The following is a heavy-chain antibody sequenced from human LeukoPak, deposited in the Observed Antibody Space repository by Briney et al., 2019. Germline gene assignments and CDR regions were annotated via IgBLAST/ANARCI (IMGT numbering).Heavy chain of an antibody. D-gene: IGHD4-17*01. Sequence: SGGSLRLSCAASGFTFSDYGMHWVRQAPGKGLEWVAVISYDGSNKYSADSVKGRFTISGDNSKNTLYLQMNSLRAEDTAVYYCAKDEDYGDYVLSYWGQGTLVTVSS. CDR3: AKDEDYGDYVLSY. V-gene: IGHV3-30*18. CDR2: ISYDGSNK. J-gene: IGHJ4*02. CDR1: GFTFSDYG.